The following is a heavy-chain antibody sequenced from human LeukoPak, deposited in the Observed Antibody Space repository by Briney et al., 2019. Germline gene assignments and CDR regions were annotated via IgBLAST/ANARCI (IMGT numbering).Heavy chain of an antibody. Sequence: SETLSLTCAVYVGSFNNHYWSWIRQPPGKGLEWIGEINHSGSTNYNPSLKSRVTISVDTSKNQFSLKLSSVTAADTAVYYCARGGTIFGVVRTRNNWFDPWGQGTLVTVSS. D-gene: IGHD3-3*01. CDR1: VGSFNNHY. V-gene: IGHV4-34*01. CDR3: ARGGTIFGVVRTRNNWFDP. CDR2: INHSGST. J-gene: IGHJ5*02.